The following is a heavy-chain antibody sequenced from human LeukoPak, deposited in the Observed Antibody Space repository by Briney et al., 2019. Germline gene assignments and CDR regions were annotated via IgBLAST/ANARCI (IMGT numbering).Heavy chain of an antibody. CDR2: IIPIFGTA. D-gene: IGHD6-13*01. Sequence: SVKVSCKASGGTFSSYAISWVRQAPGQGLEWMGGIIPIFGTANYAQKFQGRVTITADESTSTAYMELSSLRSEDTAVYYCARDGTAAAGPNGGMDVWGTGTTVTVSS. V-gene: IGHV1-69*01. CDR1: GGTFSSYA. J-gene: IGHJ6*04. CDR3: ARDGTAAAGPNGGMDV.